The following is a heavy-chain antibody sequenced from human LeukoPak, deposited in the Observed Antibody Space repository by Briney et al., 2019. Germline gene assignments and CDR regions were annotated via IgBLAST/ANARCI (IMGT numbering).Heavy chain of an antibody. CDR1: GGSISSSSYY. V-gene: IGHV4-39*07. Sequence: SETLSLTCTVSGGSISSSSYYWGWIRQPPGKGLEWIGSIYYSGSTYYNPSLKSRVTISVDTSKNQFSLKLSSVTAADTAVYYCASDLLPNYDGGNDAFDIWGQGTMVTVSS. CDR3: ASDLLPNYDGGNDAFDI. D-gene: IGHD4/OR15-4a*01. J-gene: IGHJ3*02. CDR2: IYYSGST.